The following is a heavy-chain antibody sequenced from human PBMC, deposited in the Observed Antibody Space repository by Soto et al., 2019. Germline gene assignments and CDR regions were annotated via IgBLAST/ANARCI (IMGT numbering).Heavy chain of an antibody. CDR1: GGSINSGDYY. CDR2: IYYSGST. J-gene: IGHJ2*01. Sequence: QVQLQESGPGLVKPSQTLSLTCTVSGGSINSGDYYWSWIRQPPGKGLEWIGYIYYSGSTYYNPSLKSPVTISVDTSKNPSSLKLSSVTAADTAVYYCAREVGIDWSFDLWGRGTLVTVSS. D-gene: IGHD2-21*01. V-gene: IGHV4-30-4*01. CDR3: AREVGIDWSFDL.